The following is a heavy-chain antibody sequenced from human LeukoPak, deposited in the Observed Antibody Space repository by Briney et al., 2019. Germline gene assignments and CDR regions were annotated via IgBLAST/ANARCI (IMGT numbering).Heavy chain of an antibody. CDR3: STVYYDSRGVDY. CDR1: GXTFINAW. Sequence: PGRSLRLSCAASGXTFINAWMSWVRQAPGKGLEWVGRIKTKADGGTTDYVAPVEGRFTISRDDSKNKLYLQMHSLKTEDTAVYYCSTVYYDSRGVDYWGQGTLVTVSS. V-gene: IGHV3-15*01. CDR2: IKTKADGGTT. D-gene: IGHD3-22*01. J-gene: IGHJ4*02.